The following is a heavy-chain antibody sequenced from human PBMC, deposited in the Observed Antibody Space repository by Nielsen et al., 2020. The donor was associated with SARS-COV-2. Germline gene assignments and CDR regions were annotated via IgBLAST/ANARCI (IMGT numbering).Heavy chain of an antibody. D-gene: IGHD4-17*01. V-gene: IGHV3-23*03. CDR3: ARDVKLYGDYYPSYFDY. CDR2: IYSGGSST. CDR1: GFTFSSYA. J-gene: IGHJ4*02. Sequence: GGSLRLSRAASGFTFSSYAMSWVRQAPGKGLEWVSVIYSGGSSTYYADSVKGRFTISRDNAENSLYLQMNSLRAEDTAVYYCARDVKLYGDYYPSYFDYWGQGTLVTVSS.